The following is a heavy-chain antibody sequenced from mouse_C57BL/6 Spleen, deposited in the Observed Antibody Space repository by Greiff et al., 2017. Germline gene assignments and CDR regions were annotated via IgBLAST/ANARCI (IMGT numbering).Heavy chain of an antibody. Sequence: VQGVESGAELARPGASVKMSCKASGYTFTSYTMHWVKQRPGQGLEWIGYINPSSGYTKYNQKFKDKATLTADKSSSTAYMQLSSLTSEDSAVYYCARGHYYGLDYWGQGTTLTVSS. D-gene: IGHD1-1*01. CDR1: GYTFTSYT. CDR3: ARGHYYGLDY. J-gene: IGHJ2*01. CDR2: INPSSGYT. V-gene: IGHV1-4*01.